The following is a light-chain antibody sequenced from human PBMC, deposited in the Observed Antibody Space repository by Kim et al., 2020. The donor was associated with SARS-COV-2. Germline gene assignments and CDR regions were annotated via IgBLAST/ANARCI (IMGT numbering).Light chain of an antibody. V-gene: IGKV3-20*01. CDR3: QQYGSSPGT. Sequence: EIVLTQSPGTVSLSPGERATLSCRASQSVTSSDLAWYQQRPGQAPRLLIYGASSRATGIPDRFSGSGSGTDFTLTISRLEPEDFAVYYCQQYGSSPGTFGQGTKLEIK. J-gene: IGKJ2*01. CDR1: QSVTSSD. CDR2: GAS.